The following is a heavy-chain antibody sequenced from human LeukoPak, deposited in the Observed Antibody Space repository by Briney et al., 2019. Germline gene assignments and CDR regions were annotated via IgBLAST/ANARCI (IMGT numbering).Heavy chain of an antibody. CDR1: GGSISSSSDY. Sequence: PSETLSLTCTVSGGSISSSSDYWGWIRQPPGKGLEWIGSIYYSGSTNYNPSPKSRVTISVDTSKNQFSLKLYSVTAADTAVYYCARSSGWFDPWGQGTLVTVSS. CDR2: IYYSGST. J-gene: IGHJ5*02. CDR3: ARSSGWFDP. V-gene: IGHV4-39*01.